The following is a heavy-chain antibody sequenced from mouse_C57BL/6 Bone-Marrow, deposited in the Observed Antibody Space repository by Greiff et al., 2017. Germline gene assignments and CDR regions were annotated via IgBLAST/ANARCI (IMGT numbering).Heavy chain of an antibody. J-gene: IGHJ4*01. CDR3: ASDYDYDCANDY. V-gene: IGHV1-39*01. CDR1: GYSFTDYN. Sequence: SGPELVKPGASVKISCKASGYSFTDYNMNWVKQSNGKSLEWIGVINPNYGTTSYNQKFKGKATLTVDQSSSTAYIQLNSLTSDDSAVYYGASDYDYDCANDYRGWGNSVTVSS. D-gene: IGHD2-4*01. CDR2: INPNYGTT.